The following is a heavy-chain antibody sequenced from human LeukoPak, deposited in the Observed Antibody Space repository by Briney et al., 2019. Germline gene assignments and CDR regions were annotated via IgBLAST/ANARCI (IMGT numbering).Heavy chain of an antibody. V-gene: IGHV4-59*13. CDR3: ARGTQDYTNYRRYYYYMDV. CDR1: GASMSGYY. Sequence: SETLSLTCSVSGASMSGYYWSWVRQSPGGGLEWIGSIHYSGTTNYNPSVETRVTVSVDSAKTQLSLRLSSVTAADTAVYYCARGTQDYTNYRRYYYYMDVWGKGTPVTVSS. D-gene: IGHD4-11*01. J-gene: IGHJ6*03. CDR2: IHYSGTT.